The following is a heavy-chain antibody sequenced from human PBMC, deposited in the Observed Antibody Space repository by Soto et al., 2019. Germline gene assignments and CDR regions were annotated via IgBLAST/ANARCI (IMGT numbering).Heavy chain of an antibody. CDR2: IYHSGNT. CDR1: GGSISSGRYY. D-gene: IGHD3-3*01. CDR3: NLIENLFSEWLFPDS. Sequence: PSETLSLACTVSGGSISSGRYYWNWIRQHPGKGLEWIGYIYHSGNTYYNPSLKSRSSISLDTSKNQFSLKLNSVTVADTAVYYGNLIENLFSEWLFPDSWGQGTLVTVSS. V-gene: IGHV4-31*03. J-gene: IGHJ4*02.